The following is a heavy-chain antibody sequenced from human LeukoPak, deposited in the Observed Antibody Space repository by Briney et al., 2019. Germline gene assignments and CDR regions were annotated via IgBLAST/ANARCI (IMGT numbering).Heavy chain of an antibody. J-gene: IGHJ6*02. V-gene: IGHV3-66*01. D-gene: IGHD6-19*01. CDR2: IYSGGST. CDR3: ARDAGPPIAVAGIALRCYYYGMDV. Sequence: PGGSLRLSCAASGFTVSSNYMSWVRQAPGKGLEWVSVIYSGGSTYYADSVKGRFTISRDNSKNTLYLQMNSLRAEDTAVYYCARDAGPPIAVAGIALRCYYYGMDVWGQGTTVTVSS. CDR1: GFTVSSNY.